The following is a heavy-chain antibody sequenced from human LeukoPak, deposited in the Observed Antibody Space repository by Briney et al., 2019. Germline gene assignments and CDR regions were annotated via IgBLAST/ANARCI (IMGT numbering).Heavy chain of an antibody. D-gene: IGHD6-19*01. CDR1: GGFISSSSYY. CDR3: VRDSRLLGASGAFDI. Sequence: PSETLSLTCSVSGGFISSSSYYWGWSRQSPGKGLEWIGSVHYNGITFYNPSLKSRLTILLDTSKNQFSLKLSSVTAADTAVYYCVRDSRLLGASGAFDIWGQGTMVTVSS. V-gene: IGHV4-39*07. CDR2: VHYNGIT. J-gene: IGHJ3*02.